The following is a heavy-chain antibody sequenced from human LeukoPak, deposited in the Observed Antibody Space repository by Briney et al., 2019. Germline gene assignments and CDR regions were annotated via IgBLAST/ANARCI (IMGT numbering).Heavy chain of an antibody. CDR2: INHSGGT. D-gene: IGHD5-18*01. V-gene: IGHV4-34*01. CDR1: GGSISSYY. CDR3: ARGLCISNSYGTYYYYGMDV. J-gene: IGHJ6*02. Sequence: SETLSLTCTVSGGSISSYYWSWIRQPPGKGLEWIGEINHSGGTNYNPSLKSRVTISVDTSKNQFPLKLSSVTAADTAVYYCARGLCISNSYGTYYYYGMDVWGQGTTVTVSS.